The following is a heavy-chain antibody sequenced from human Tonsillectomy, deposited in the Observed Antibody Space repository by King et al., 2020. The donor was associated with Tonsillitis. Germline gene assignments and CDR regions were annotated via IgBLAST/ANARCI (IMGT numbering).Heavy chain of an antibody. CDR3: ARLPLTMVRGVIAYMDV. J-gene: IGHJ6*03. Sequence: VQLQQWGARLLKPSETLSLTCAVYGGSFSGYYCSWIRQPPGKGLEWIGQINHSGSTNYNPSLERRVTISVDTSKNQFSLKLNSVTAADTAVYYCARLPLTMVRGVIAYMDVWGKGTTVTVSS. V-gene: IGHV4-34*01. CDR1: GGSFSGYY. D-gene: IGHD3-10*01. CDR2: INHSGST.